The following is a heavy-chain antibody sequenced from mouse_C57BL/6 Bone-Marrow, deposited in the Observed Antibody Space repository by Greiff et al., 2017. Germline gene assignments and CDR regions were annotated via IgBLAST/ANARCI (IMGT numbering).Heavy chain of an antibody. CDR2: INPYNGGP. Sequence: EVQLQQSGPVLVKPGASVKMSCKASGYTFTDYYMNWVKQSHGTSLEWIGVINPYNGGPSSNQKFKGKATLTVDKSSSTAYMELNRLTSEDSAVYYCARDDGFSWFAYWGQGTLVTVSA. CDR1: GYTFTDYY. CDR3: ARDDGFSWFAY. J-gene: IGHJ3*01. D-gene: IGHD2-3*01. V-gene: IGHV1-19*01.